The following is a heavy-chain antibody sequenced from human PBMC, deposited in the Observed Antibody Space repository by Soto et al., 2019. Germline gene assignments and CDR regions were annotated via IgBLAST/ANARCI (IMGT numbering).Heavy chain of an antibody. CDR3: ARDLVYYDILTGSPPGGMDV. V-gene: IGHV4-31*03. D-gene: IGHD3-9*01. CDR1: GGSISSGGYY. CDR2: IYYSGST. J-gene: IGHJ6*02. Sequence: PSETLSLTCTVSGGSISSGGYYWSWIRQHPGKGLEWIGYIYYSGSTYYNPSLKSRVTISVDTSKNQFSLKLSSVTAADTAVYYCARDLVYYDILTGSPPGGMDVWGQGTTVTVSS.